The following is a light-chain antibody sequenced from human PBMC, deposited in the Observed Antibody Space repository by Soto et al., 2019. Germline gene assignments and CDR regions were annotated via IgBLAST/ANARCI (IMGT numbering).Light chain of an antibody. V-gene: IGKV3-20*01. CDR2: GAS. Sequence: VLQPWPGTLWLPRGETEDLPSRASQSVDSNYLAWYQRKPGQAPRLLIYGASRRATGVPDRFSGSGSGTDFTLTISRLEPEDFAVYFCQQYGSLPVTFGQGTKVDIK. J-gene: IGKJ1*01. CDR3: QQYGSLPVT. CDR1: QSVDSNY.